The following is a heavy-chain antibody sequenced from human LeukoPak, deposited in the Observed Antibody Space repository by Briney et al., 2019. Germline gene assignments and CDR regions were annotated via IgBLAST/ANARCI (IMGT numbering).Heavy chain of an antibody. CDR2: MYISGST. CDR3: ARDLPGWDSIIVPPVNPRYYYMDV. J-gene: IGHJ6*03. CDR1: GDSISSYY. V-gene: IGHV4-4*07. D-gene: IGHD3-22*01. Sequence: SETLSLTCTVSGDSISSYYWSWIRQPAGKGLEWIGRMYISGSTDYSPSLKSRVTLSLDTSKNQFSLSLTSVTAADTAVYYCARDLPGWDSIIVPPVNPRYYYMDVWGKGTTVTVPS.